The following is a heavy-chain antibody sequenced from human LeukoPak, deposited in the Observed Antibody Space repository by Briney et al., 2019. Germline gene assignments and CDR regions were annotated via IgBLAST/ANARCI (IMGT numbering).Heavy chain of an antibody. CDR2: ISSSGSII. CDR1: EFTFSSYE. J-gene: IGHJ4*02. Sequence: GGSLRLSCAASEFTFSSYEMNWVRQAPGKGLEWVSYISSSGSIISHADSVKGRFTISRDNAKNSLYLQMNSLRAEDTAVYYCAREELSYWGQGTLVTVSS. V-gene: IGHV3-48*03. D-gene: IGHD1-26*01. CDR3: AREELSY.